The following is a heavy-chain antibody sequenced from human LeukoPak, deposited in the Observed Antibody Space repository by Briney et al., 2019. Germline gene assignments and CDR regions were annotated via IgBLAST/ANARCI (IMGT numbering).Heavy chain of an antibody. Sequence: ASVKVSCKASGYTFTSYYMHWVRQAPGQGLEWMGGIIPIFGTANYAQKFQGRVTITADESTSTAYMELSSLRSEDTAVYYCARDFHSGSYTNFDYWGQGTLVTVSS. D-gene: IGHD1-26*01. CDR2: IIPIFGTA. J-gene: IGHJ4*02. CDR3: ARDFHSGSYTNFDY. CDR1: GYTFTSYY. V-gene: IGHV1-69*13.